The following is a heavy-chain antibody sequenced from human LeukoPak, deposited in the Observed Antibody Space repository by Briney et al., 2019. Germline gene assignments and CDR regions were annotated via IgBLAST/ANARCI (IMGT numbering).Heavy chain of an antibody. D-gene: IGHD3-10*01. Sequence: GGSLRLSCAASGFTFSSYAMSWVRQAPGKGLEWVSAISGSGGSTYYADSVKGRFTISRDNSKNTLYLQMDSLRAEDTAVYYCAKLSANLYYYGSGSTADYWGQGTLVTVSS. V-gene: IGHV3-23*01. CDR2: ISGSGGST. J-gene: IGHJ4*02. CDR3: AKLSANLYYYGSGSTADY. CDR1: GFTFSSYA.